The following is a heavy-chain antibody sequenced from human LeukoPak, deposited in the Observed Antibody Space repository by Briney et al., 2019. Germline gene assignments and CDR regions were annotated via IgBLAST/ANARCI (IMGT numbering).Heavy chain of an antibody. J-gene: IGHJ4*02. CDR3: AKVRGTYSSGSFFAY. D-gene: IGHD6-19*01. Sequence: GRSLRLSCAASGFTFDNYAMHWVRQAPGKGLEWLSIISWNSGYIGYADSVKGRFTISRDNAKKSLDLQMNSLRAEDTAFYYCAKVRGTYSSGSFFAYWGQGTLVTVSS. CDR1: GFTFDNYA. CDR2: ISWNSGYI. V-gene: IGHV3-9*01.